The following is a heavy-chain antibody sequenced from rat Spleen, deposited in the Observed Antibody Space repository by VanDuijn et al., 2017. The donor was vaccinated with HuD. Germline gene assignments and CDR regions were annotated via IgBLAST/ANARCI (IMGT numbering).Heavy chain of an antibody. V-gene: IGHV5-25*01. J-gene: IGHJ2*01. CDR1: GISFRDYY. CDR2: ISNGGVNT. CDR3: ARLIPGFDY. Sequence: EVQLVESGGGLVQPGRSMKLSCAALGISFRDYYMAWVRQAPTKGLEWVASISNGGVNTYYRDSVKGRFTISRDNAKSTLYLQMDSLRSEDTATYYCARLIPGFDYWGQGVMVTVSS. D-gene: IGHD1-4*01.